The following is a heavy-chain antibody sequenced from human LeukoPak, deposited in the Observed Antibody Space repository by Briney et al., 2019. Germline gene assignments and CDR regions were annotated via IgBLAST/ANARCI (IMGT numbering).Heavy chain of an antibody. CDR3: AHRRAVSGFLEWLFDAFDI. D-gene: IGHD3-3*01. Sequence: ESGPTLVKPTQTLTLTCTFSGFSLSTSGVGVGWIRQPPGKALEWLALIYWDDDKRYSPSLKSRLTITKDTSKNQVVLTMTNMDHVDTATYYCAHRRAVSGFLEWLFDAFDISGQGTMVTVSS. CDR1: GFSLSTSGVG. V-gene: IGHV2-5*02. CDR2: IYWDDDK. J-gene: IGHJ3*02.